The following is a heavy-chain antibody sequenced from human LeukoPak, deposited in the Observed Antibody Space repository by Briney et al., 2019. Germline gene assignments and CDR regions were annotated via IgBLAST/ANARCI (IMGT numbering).Heavy chain of an antibody. Sequence: SETLSLTRTVSGVSITSNSYHWAWIRQSPGVGLECIGTMYYSGSTYYNPSLKSRVTISVDTSKNQFSLKLTSVSAADTAVYYCARDTSPMVSPFDCWGQGTLVTVSS. CDR3: ARDTSPMVSPFDC. J-gene: IGHJ4*02. D-gene: IGHD5-18*01. CDR1: GVSITSNSYH. CDR2: MYYSGST. V-gene: IGHV4-39*07.